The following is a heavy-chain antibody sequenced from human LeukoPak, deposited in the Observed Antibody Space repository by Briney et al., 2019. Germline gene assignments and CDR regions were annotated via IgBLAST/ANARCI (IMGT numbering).Heavy chain of an antibody. Sequence: GASVKVSCKASGYTFTSYAMHWVRQAPGQRLEWMGWINAGNGNTKYSQKFQGRVTITRDTSASTAYMELSSLRSEDTAVYYCARDGRQIVEIHNYWGQGTLVTVSS. CDR1: GYTFTSYA. J-gene: IGHJ4*02. CDR2: INAGNGNT. D-gene: IGHD3-22*01. V-gene: IGHV1-3*01. CDR3: ARDGRQIVEIHNY.